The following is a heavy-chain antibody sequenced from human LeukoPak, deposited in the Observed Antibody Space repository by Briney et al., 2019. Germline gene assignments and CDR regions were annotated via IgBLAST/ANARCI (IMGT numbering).Heavy chain of an antibody. CDR2: IIPIFGTA. V-gene: IGHV1-69*13. J-gene: IGHJ3*02. CDR3: ARGQESGYNYRPRLSIAFDI. CDR1: GGTFSSYA. Sequence: SVKVSCKASGGTFSSYAISWVRQAPGQGLEWMGGIIPIFGTANYAQKFQDRVTITADESTSTAYMELSSLRSEDTAVYYCARGQESGYNYRPRLSIAFDIWGQGTMVTVSS. D-gene: IGHD5-24*01.